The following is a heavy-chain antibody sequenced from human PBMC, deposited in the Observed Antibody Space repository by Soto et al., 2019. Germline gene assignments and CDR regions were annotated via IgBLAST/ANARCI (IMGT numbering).Heavy chain of an antibody. CDR2: IYYIGTT. J-gene: IGHJ4*02. D-gene: IGHD3-3*02. CDR3: AREEKHLSRYGGDFDY. Sequence: QVQLQESGPGLVKPSETLSLTCSVSDGSVNTGNYYWSWIRQPPGKGLEWIGHIYYIGTTNYNPSLKSRVTLSVDTSKNQFSLKVTSVTAADTAVYFCAREEKHLSRYGGDFDYWGQGILVTVSS. V-gene: IGHV4-61*01. CDR1: DGSVNTGNYY.